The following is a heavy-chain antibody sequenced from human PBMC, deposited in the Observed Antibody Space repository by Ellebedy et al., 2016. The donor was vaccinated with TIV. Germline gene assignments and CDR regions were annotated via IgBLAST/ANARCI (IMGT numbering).Heavy chain of an antibody. CDR1: GYTFTSYG. CDR3: ARVLYYDSSSSDAFDI. Sequence: ASVKVSCXASGYTFTSYGISWVRQAPGQGLEWMGWISAYNGNTNYAQKLQGRVTMTTDTSTSTAYMELRSLRSDDTAVYYCARVLYYDSSSSDAFDIWGQGTMVTVSS. J-gene: IGHJ3*02. V-gene: IGHV1-18*01. CDR2: ISAYNGNT. D-gene: IGHD3-22*01.